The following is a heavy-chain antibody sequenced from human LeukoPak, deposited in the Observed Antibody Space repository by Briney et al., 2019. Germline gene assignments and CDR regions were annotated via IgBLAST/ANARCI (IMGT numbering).Heavy chain of an antibody. V-gene: IGHV3-33*06. Sequence: GRSLRLSCAASGFTFSSYGMHWVRQAPGKGLEWVAAIWYDGSNKYYADSVKGRFTISRDNSKNTLYLQMNSLRAEDTAVYYCAKDLSSGLEFDYWGQGTLVTVSS. CDR3: AKDLSSGLEFDY. CDR2: IWYDGSNK. J-gene: IGHJ4*02. CDR1: GFTFSSYG. D-gene: IGHD3-22*01.